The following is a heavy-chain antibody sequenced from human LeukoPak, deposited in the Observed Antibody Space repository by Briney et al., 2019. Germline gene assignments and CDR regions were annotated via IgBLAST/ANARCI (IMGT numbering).Heavy chain of an antibody. V-gene: IGHV3-23*01. Sequence: PGGSLRLSCAASGFTFSSYAMSWVRQAPGKGLEWVSAISGSGGSTYYADSVKGRLTISRDNSKNTLYLQMNSLRAEDAAVYYCAKDRGAAAGSLPPDDYWGQGTLVTVSS. J-gene: IGHJ4*02. CDR1: GFTFSSYA. D-gene: IGHD6-13*01. CDR2: ISGSGGST. CDR3: AKDRGAAAGSLPPDDY.